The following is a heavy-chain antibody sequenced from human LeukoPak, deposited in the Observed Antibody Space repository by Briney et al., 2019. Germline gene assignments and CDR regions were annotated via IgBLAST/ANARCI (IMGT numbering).Heavy chain of an antibody. D-gene: IGHD3-10*01. J-gene: IGHJ4*02. CDR3: AKRGVVIRVFLVGFHKEAYYFDS. CDR1: GITLSNYG. CDR2: LSGSGGGT. V-gene: IGHV3-23*01. Sequence: PGGSLRLSCAVSGITLSNYGMSWVRQAPGKGLEWVAGLSGSGGGTNYADSVQGRFTISRDNPKNTLYLQMNSLRADDTAVYFCAKRGVVIRVFLVGFHKEAYYFDSWGQGALVTVSS.